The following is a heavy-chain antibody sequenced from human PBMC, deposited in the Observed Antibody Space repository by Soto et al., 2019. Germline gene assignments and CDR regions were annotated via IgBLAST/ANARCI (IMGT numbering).Heavy chain of an antibody. Sequence: EVQLVESGGGLVQPGGSLRLSCAASGFRFSSDSMNWVRQAPGKGPEWVSYIDHSSSSVRYVDSVEGRFTISRDNAKDSLSLQMNSLRVEDTAMYYSAVGIAVARGYFDLWGRGTLVTVSS. V-gene: IGHV3-48*04. CDR3: AVGIAVARGYFDL. J-gene: IGHJ2*01. CDR2: IDHSSSSV. CDR1: GFRFSSDS. D-gene: IGHD6-19*01.